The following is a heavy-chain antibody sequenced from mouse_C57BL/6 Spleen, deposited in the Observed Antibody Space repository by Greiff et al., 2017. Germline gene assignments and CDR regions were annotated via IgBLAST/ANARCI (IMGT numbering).Heavy chain of an antibody. CDR1: GYTFTDYY. J-gene: IGHJ1*03. CDR3: ARVYNGSRYCEV. D-gene: IGHD2-3*01. CDR2: IFPGSGST. Sequence: QVQLQQSGPELVKPGASVKISCKASGYTFTDYYIHWVKQRPGQGLEWIGWIFPGSGSTNYNEKFKGKATITAEKSSNTAYMLLSSLTSEDSAVYYCARVYNGSRYCEVWGTGTTVTVSS. V-gene: IGHV1-75*01.